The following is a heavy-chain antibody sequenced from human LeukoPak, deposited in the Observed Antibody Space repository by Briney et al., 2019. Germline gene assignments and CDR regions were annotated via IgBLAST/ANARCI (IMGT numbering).Heavy chain of an antibody. Sequence: SGGSLRLSCAASGFTFSSYAMSWVRQAPGKGLEWVANIKEDGSIRYYVDSVKGRFTISRDTAKNSVYLQMNSLRVEDTGIYFCARIGYKSSSFDYWGQGTLVTVSS. D-gene: IGHD2-2*02. CDR2: IKEDGSIR. CDR1: GFTFSSYA. J-gene: IGHJ4*02. V-gene: IGHV3-7*01. CDR3: ARIGYKSSSFDY.